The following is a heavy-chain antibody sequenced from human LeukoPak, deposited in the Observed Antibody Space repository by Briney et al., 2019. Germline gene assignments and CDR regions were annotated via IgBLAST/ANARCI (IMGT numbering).Heavy chain of an antibody. D-gene: IGHD3-22*01. CDR3: ASADDYYDSSPYYPD. Sequence: SETLSLTCTVSGVSISFYYWSWIRQPPGKGLEWIGYIYSSGTSNHNPSLKSRVTISVDTSKNQFTLKLTSVTAADPAVYFCASADDYYDSSPYYPDWGQGTLVTVSS. V-gene: IGHV4-59*01. J-gene: IGHJ4*02. CDR1: GVSISFYY. CDR2: IYSSGTS.